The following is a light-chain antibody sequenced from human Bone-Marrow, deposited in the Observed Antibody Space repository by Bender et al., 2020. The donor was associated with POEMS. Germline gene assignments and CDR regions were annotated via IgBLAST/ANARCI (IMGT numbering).Light chain of an antibody. V-gene: IGLV2-11*01. CDR2: DVT. J-gene: IGLJ2*01. CDR1: SSDVGGYNY. CDR3: CSYAGTNTII. Sequence: QSALTQPRSVSGSPGQSVTISCTGTSSDVGGYNYVSWYQQHPGKAPKLLIYDVTRRPSGVPDRFSGSKSGNTASLTISGLQGEDEADYHCCSYAGTNTIIFGAGTKLTVL.